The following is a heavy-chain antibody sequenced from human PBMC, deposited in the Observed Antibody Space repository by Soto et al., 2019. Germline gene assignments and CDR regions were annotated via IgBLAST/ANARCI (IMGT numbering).Heavy chain of an antibody. J-gene: IGHJ6*02. CDR2: INAGNGNT. Sequence: ASVKVSCKASGYTFTSYAMHWVRQAPGQRLEWMGWINAGNGNTKYSQKFQGRVTITRDTSASTAYMELSSLRSEDTAVYYCTTYYDILTGYYKNYYYYGMDVWGQGTTVTVSS. V-gene: IGHV1-3*01. CDR3: TTYYDILTGYYKNYYYYGMDV. CDR1: GYTFTSYA. D-gene: IGHD3-9*01.